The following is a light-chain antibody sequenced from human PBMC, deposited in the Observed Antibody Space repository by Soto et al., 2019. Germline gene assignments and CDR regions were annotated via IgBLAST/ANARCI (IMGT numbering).Light chain of an antibody. J-gene: IGKJ5*01. CDR2: KAS. CDR3: QQYNSYPIT. Sequence: DIQMTQSPSTLSASVGDRVTITCRASQSISSWLAWYQQKPGKAPKLLIYKASSLESGVPSRFSGSGSGTEFTLTISSLQPDDFAPYYCQQYNSYPITFGQGTRLESK. CDR1: QSISSW. V-gene: IGKV1-5*03.